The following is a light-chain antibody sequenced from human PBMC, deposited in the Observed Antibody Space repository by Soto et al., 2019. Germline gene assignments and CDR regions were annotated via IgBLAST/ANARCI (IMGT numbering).Light chain of an antibody. CDR3: HQYNSWPPGT. CDR1: QSISRS. Sequence: EIVLTQSPGTLSLSPGERATLYCRASQSISRSLAWYQQKLGQAPRLLISDASTRATGIPARFSGSGSGTEFTLTISSLQSEDFALYYCHQYNSWPPGTFGQGTKVDIK. V-gene: IGKV3-15*01. CDR2: DAS. J-gene: IGKJ2*01.